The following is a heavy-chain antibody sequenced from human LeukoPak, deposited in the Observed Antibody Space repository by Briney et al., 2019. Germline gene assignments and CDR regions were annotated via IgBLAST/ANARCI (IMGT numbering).Heavy chain of an antibody. Sequence: GGSLRLSCAASGFTFSSYAMSWVRQAPGKGLEWVLAISGSGGSTYYAVSVKGRFTISRDNSKNKLYLQMNSLGAEDTAVYYCAKDRSDGADAFDIWGQGTMVTVSS. J-gene: IGHJ3*02. CDR2: ISGSGGST. CDR3: AKDRSDGADAFDI. D-gene: IGHD1-26*01. V-gene: IGHV3-23*01. CDR1: GFTFSSYA.